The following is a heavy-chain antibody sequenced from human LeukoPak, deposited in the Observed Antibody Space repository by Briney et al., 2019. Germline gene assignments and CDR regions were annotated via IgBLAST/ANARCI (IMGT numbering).Heavy chain of an antibody. D-gene: IGHD3-10*01. Sequence: SETLSLTCAVYGGSFSGYYWSWIRQPPGKGLERIGEINHSGSTNCNPSLKSRVTISVDTSKNQFSLKLSSVTAADTAVYYCARVRILWFGELDAFDIWGQGPMVTVSS. CDR3: ARVRILWFGELDAFDI. CDR1: GGSFSGYY. CDR2: INHSGST. V-gene: IGHV4-34*01. J-gene: IGHJ3*02.